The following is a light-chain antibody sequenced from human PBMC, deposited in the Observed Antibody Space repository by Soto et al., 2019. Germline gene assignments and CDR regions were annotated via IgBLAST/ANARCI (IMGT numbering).Light chain of an antibody. Sequence: DIQLTQSPSFLSASVGDRVTITCRASQGISNYLAWYHQKPGNAPNLLIYVASSMQSGGPSRFSGCGSGTEFTLTSSSLQPEDVATYYCQQRFSFPPTFGQGTRLEIK. CDR1: QGISNY. CDR3: QQRFSFPPT. J-gene: IGKJ5*01. CDR2: VAS. V-gene: IGKV1-9*01.